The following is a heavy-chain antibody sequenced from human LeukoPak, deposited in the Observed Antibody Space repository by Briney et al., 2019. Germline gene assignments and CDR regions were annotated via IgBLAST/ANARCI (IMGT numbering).Heavy chain of an antibody. Sequence: GGSLRLSCAVSGVTVSSSYMSWVRQAPGKGLEWVSVIYSGGSTYYADSVKGRFAIARDNSKNTLYLQMNSLRAEDTAVYYCARESNYDYWGQGTLVTVSS. CDR3: ARESNYDY. CDR2: IYSGGST. CDR1: GVTVSSSY. V-gene: IGHV3-66*02. J-gene: IGHJ4*02.